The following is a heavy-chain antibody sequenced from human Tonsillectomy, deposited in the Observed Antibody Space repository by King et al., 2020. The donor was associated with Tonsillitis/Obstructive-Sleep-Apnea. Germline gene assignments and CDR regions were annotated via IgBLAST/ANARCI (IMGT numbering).Heavy chain of an antibody. D-gene: IGHD6-6*01. CDR2: ISWNSGSI. V-gene: IGHV3-9*01. CDR3: AKDEEYSSSANFDY. Sequence: VQLVESGGGLVQPGRSLRLSCAASGFTFDDYAMHWVRQAPGKGLEWVSGISWNSGSIGYAESVKGRFTISRDNAKNSLYLQMNSLRAEDTALYYCAKDEEYSSSANFDYWGQGTLVTVSS. CDR1: GFTFDDYA. J-gene: IGHJ4*02.